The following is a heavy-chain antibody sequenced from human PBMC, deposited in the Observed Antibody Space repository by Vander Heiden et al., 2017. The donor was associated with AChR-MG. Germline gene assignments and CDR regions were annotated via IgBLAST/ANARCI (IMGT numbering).Heavy chain of an antibody. Sequence: QVQLVQSGAEVKKPGASVKVSCKASGYTFTSYDINWVRQATGQGLEWMGWMNPNRGNTGYAQKFQGRVTMTRNTSISTAYMELSSLRSEDTAVYYCARGRVVIKVRWFDPWGQGTLVTVSS. V-gene: IGHV1-8*01. D-gene: IGHD3-3*01. J-gene: IGHJ5*02. CDR1: GYTFTSYD. CDR2: MNPNRGNT. CDR3: ARGRVVIKVRWFDP.